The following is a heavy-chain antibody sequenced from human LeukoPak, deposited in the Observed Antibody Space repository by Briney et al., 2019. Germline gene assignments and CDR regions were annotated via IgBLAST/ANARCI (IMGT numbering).Heavy chain of an antibody. J-gene: IGHJ4*02. Sequence: SQTLSLTCTVSGGSISSGSYYWSWIRQPAGKGLEWIGRIYTSGSTNYNPSLKSRVTISVDTSKNQFSLKLNSVTAADTAVYYCARAPKRITMIVATYFDYWGQGTLVTVSS. V-gene: IGHV4-61*02. D-gene: IGHD3-22*01. CDR2: IYTSGST. CDR3: ARAPKRITMIVATYFDY. CDR1: GGSISSGSYY.